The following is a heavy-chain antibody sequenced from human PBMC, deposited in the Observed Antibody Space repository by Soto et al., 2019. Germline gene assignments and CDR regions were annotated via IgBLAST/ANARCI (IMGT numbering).Heavy chain of an antibody. Sequence: WGSLRLSCAASGFTFNRYAIIFFRHSPLKWLEWVSGIRGSSGHTYYADSVKGRFTISRDNFKNTLYLQMNSLRVDDTAVYYCAKDLDHMVVLTGITDSWGQGALVTVSS. D-gene: IGHD2-21*02. V-gene: IGHV3-23*01. CDR2: IRGSSGHT. CDR3: AKDLDHMVVLTGITDS. J-gene: IGHJ4*02. CDR1: GFTFNRYA.